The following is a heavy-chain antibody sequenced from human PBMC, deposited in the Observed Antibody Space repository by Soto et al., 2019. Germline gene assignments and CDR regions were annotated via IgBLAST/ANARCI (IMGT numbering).Heavy chain of an antibody. CDR2: LIPSFGTA. V-gene: IGHV1-69*01. Sequence: QVQLVQSGAEVKKPGSAVKVSCKASGGGFNSYAFSWVRQAPGQGLEWMGALIPSFGTANYAPKFQGRVTITAHESSTPVYVDVSRVTPADTAMYFCARAGDCSGGGCYSFILDYWGQGTQVTVSS. D-gene: IGHD2-15*01. CDR1: GGGFNSYA. CDR3: ARAGDCSGGGCYSFILDY. J-gene: IGHJ4*02.